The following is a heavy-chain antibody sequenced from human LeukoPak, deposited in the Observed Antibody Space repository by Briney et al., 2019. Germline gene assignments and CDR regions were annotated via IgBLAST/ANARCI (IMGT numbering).Heavy chain of an antibody. CDR3: ASMGGVPAAMLVRYYYYMDV. Sequence: GGSLRLSCAAPGFTLSSYARSWVRQAPGKGLGRVAVISYDGSNKYYADSVKGRFTISRDNSKNTLYLQMNSLRAEDTAVYYCASMGGVPAAMLVRYYYYMDVWGKGTTVTVSS. J-gene: IGHJ6*03. V-gene: IGHV3-30*04. CDR2: ISYDGSNK. D-gene: IGHD2-2*01. CDR1: GFTLSSYA.